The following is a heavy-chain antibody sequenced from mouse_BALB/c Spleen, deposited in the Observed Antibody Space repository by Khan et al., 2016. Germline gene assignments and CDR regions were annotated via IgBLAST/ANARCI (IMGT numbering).Heavy chain of an antibody. Sequence: EVQLKQSGAELVKPGASVKLSCTASGFNIKDTYMHWVKQRPEQGLEWIGRIDPANGNTKYDPKFQGKATITADTSSNTAYLQLSSLTSEDTAVYYCARSPFYYGNYYAMDYWGQGTSVTVSS. V-gene: IGHV14-3*02. D-gene: IGHD1-1*01. CDR2: IDPANGNT. CDR1: GFNIKDTY. J-gene: IGHJ4*01. CDR3: ARSPFYYGNYYAMDY.